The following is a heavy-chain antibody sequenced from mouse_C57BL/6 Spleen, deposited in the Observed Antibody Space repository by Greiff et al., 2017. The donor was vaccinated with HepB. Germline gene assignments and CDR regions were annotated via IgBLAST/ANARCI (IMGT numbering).Heavy chain of an antibody. CDR1: GYTFTDHT. V-gene: IGHV1-78*01. J-gene: IGHJ2*01. CDR3: AREIYYYGSSYGFDY. CDR2: IYPRDGST. D-gene: IGHD1-1*01. Sequence: VQLQQSDAELVKPGASVKISCKVSGYTFTDHTIHWMKQRPEQGLEWIGYIYPRDGSTKYNEKFKGKATLTADKSSSTAYMQLNSLTSEDSAVYFCAREIYYYGSSYGFDYWGQGTTLTVSS.